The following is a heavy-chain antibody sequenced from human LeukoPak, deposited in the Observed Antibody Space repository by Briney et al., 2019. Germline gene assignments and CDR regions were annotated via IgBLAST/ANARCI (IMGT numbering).Heavy chain of an antibody. CDR1: GFTFSSYS. D-gene: IGHD2-15*01. CDR3: ARDCSGGSCYSRGYYYGMDV. V-gene: IGHV3-21*01. CDR2: ISSSSSYI. J-gene: IGHJ6*02. Sequence: GGPLRLSCAASGFTFSSYSMNWVRQAPEKGLEWVSSISSSSSYIYCADSVKGRFTISSDNAKNSLYLQMNSLRAEDTAVYYCARDCSGGSCYSRGYYYGMDVWGQGTTVTVSS.